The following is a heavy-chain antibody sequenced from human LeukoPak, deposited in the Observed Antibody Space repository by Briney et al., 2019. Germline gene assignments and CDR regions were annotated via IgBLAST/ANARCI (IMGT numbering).Heavy chain of an antibody. CDR2: IRYDGSKT. CDR3: ATDLKGGNSDWLDP. CDR1: GFTFRSYA. V-gene: IGHV3-30*02. Sequence: PGGSLRLSCAASGFTFRSYAMHWVRQAPGRGLEWVAFIRYDGSKTNYGASVKGRFTISRDNSKNTLYLQMNSLRPEDTAVYYCATDLKGGNSDWLDPWGQGTLVTVSS. D-gene: IGHD4-23*01. J-gene: IGHJ5*02.